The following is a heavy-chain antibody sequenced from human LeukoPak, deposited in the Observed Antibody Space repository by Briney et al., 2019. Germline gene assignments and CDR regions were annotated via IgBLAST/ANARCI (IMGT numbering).Heavy chain of an antibody. D-gene: IGHD1-26*01. CDR3: ARDEIRIVGALGYFDY. CDR2: IKQDGSEK. CDR1: GFTFSSYW. V-gene: IGHV3-7*01. J-gene: IGHJ4*02. Sequence: GGSLRLSCAASGFTFSSYWMSWVRQAPGKGLEWVANIKQDGSEKYYVDSVKGRFTISRDNAKNSLYLQMNSLRAEDTAVYYCARDEIRIVGALGYFDYWGQGTLVTVSS.